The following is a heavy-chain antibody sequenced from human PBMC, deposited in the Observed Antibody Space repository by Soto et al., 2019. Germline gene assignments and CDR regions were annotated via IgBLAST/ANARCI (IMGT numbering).Heavy chain of an antibody. J-gene: IGHJ4*02. CDR1: AFTFINYA. Sequence: GGSLRLSCAASAFTFINYAMHWVRQAPGKGLEWVAVISYDGSSRYYADSVKGRFTISRDNSKNTLYLQMNSLRAEDTAVYYCARERGYYYDRSGYSYWGQGTLVTVSS. CDR2: ISYDGSSR. D-gene: IGHD3-22*01. CDR3: ARERGYYYDRSGYSY. V-gene: IGHV3-30-3*01.